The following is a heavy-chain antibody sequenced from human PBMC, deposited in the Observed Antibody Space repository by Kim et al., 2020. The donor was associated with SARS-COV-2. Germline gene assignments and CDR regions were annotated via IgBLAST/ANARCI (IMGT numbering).Heavy chain of an antibody. Sequence: SETLSLTCAVYGGSFSGYYWSWIRQPPGKGLEWIGEINHSGSTNYNPSLKSRVTISVDTSKNQFSLKLSSVTAADTAVYYCARGVGQQLDPRGGGMDVWGQGTTVTVSS. D-gene: IGHD6-13*01. V-gene: IGHV4-34*01. J-gene: IGHJ6*02. CDR3: ARGVGQQLDPRGGGMDV. CDR1: GGSFSGYY. CDR2: INHSGST.